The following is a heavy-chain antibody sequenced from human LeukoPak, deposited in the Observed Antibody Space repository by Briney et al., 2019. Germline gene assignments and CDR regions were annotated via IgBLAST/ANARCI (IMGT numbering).Heavy chain of an antibody. CDR3: ARDKHDYVWGSYPMGAFDI. D-gene: IGHD3-16*02. Sequence: GGSLRLSRAASGFTFSSYVMHWVRQAPSKGLEWVAVIWYDGSNKYYADSVKGRFTISRDNSKNTLYLQMNSLRAEDTAVYYCARDKHDYVWGSYPMGAFDIWGQGTMVTVSS. CDR1: GFTFSSYV. J-gene: IGHJ3*02. CDR2: IWYDGSNK. V-gene: IGHV3-33*01.